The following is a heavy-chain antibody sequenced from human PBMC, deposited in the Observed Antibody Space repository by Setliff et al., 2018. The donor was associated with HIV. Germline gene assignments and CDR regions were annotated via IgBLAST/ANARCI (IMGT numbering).Heavy chain of an antibody. CDR3: ARSPLYSGYERYYFDY. CDR2: IYHSGST. V-gene: IGHV4-39*07. D-gene: IGHD5-12*01. CDR1: GGSINSSTYY. J-gene: IGHJ4*02. Sequence: SETLSLTCTVSGGSINSSTYYWGWIRQPPGKGLEWIGSIYHSGSTKYKSSLTSRVTISVDKSKNQFSLKLSSVTAADTAVYYCARSPLYSGYERYYFDYWGQGTLVTVSS.